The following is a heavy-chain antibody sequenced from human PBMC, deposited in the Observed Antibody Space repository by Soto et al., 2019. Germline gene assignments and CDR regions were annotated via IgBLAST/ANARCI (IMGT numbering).Heavy chain of an antibody. Sequence: GGSLRLSCAASGFTFSSYGMHWVRQAPGKGLEWVAVIWYDGSNKYYADSVKGRFTISRDNSKNTLYLQMNSLRAEDTAVYYCARASSLRTYYDFWSGYLMEGNWFDPWGQGTLVTVSS. V-gene: IGHV3-33*01. CDR2: IWYDGSNK. CDR3: ARASSLRTYYDFWSGYLMEGNWFDP. J-gene: IGHJ5*02. CDR1: GFTFSSYG. D-gene: IGHD3-3*01.